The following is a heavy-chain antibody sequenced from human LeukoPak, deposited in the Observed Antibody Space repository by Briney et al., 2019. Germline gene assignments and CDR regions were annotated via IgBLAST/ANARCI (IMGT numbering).Heavy chain of an antibody. V-gene: IGHV4-34*01. CDR2: INHSGST. Sequence: SETLSLTCAVYGGSFSGYYWSWIRQPPGKGLEWIGEINHSGSTNYNPSLKSRVTISVDTSKSQFSLKLSSVTAADTAVYYCARAGQKTYYYDSSGYLYFDYWGQGTLVTVSS. D-gene: IGHD3-22*01. CDR3: ARAGQKTYYYDSSGYLYFDY. CDR1: GGSFSGYY. J-gene: IGHJ4*02.